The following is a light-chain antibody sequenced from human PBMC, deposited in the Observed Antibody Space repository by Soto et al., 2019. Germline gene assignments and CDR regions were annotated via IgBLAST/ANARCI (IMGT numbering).Light chain of an antibody. CDR1: QSVSSSY. Sequence: LVLTQSPGTLSLSPGERATLSCRASQSVSSSYLAWYQQKPGQAPRLLIYGASSRATGIPDRFSGSGSGTDFTLIISRLEPEDFAVYYCHQYGSSAWTFGQGTKVDIK. V-gene: IGKV3-20*01. CDR2: GAS. J-gene: IGKJ1*01. CDR3: HQYGSSAWT.